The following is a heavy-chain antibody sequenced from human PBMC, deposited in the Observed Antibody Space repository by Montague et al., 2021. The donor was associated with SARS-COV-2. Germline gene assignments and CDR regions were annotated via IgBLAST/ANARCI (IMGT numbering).Heavy chain of an antibody. V-gene: IGHV4-59*01. CDR1: GGSISTYY. CDR2: IYYSGNP. CDR3: ARGKGRSPDAFDI. J-gene: IGHJ3*02. D-gene: IGHD2-15*01. Sequence: SETLSLTCTVSGGSISTYYWSWIRQSLGKGLEWIGYIYYSGNPNYNPSLTSRLSMSVDTSKNQFSLELSSVTAADTAVFFCARGKGRSPDAFDIWGQGITVTVSS.